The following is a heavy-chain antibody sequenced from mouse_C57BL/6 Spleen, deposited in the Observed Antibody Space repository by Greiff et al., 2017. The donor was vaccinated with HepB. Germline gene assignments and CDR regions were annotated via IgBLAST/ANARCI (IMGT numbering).Heavy chain of an antibody. CDR2: IDPSDSYT. Sequence: QVQLQQPGAELVRPGTSVKLSCKASGYTFTSYWMHWVKQRPGQGLEWIGVIDPSDSYTNYNQKFKGKATLTVDTSSSTAYMQLSSLTSEDSAVYYCARRGASTMVTTGFAYWGQGTLVTVSA. J-gene: IGHJ3*01. CDR3: ARRGASTMVTTGFAY. D-gene: IGHD2-2*01. V-gene: IGHV1-59*01. CDR1: GYTFTSYW.